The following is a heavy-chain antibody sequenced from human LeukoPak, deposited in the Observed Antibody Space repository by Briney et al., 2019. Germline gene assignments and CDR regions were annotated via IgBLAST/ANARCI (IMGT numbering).Heavy chain of an antibody. CDR1: GSPFIGSF. CDR3: ARDRGTMIAVFGIYLDL. CDR2: INPISGDT. Sequence: ASVKVSCKASGSPFIGSFLHWVRQAPGQGLEWMGWINPISGDTNSAQKFQGRLTMTRDPSKTTAYMELSGLRPDDSALYYCARDRGTMIAVFGIYLDLWGRGTPVTVSS. J-gene: IGHJ2*01. V-gene: IGHV1-2*02. D-gene: IGHD1-14*01.